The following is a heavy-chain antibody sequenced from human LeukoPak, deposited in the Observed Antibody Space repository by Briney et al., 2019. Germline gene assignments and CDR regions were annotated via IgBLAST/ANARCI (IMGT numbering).Heavy chain of an antibody. CDR1: GGSISSYY. J-gene: IGHJ4*02. D-gene: IGHD3-10*01. Sequence: SETLSLTCTVSGGSISSYYWSWIRQPPGKGLEWIGYIYYSGSTNYNPSLKSRVTISVDTSKNQFSLKLSSVTAADTAVYYCARARVYGSGSYADYWGQGTLVTVSS. CDR3: ARARVYGSGSYADY. CDR2: IYYSGST. V-gene: IGHV4-59*01.